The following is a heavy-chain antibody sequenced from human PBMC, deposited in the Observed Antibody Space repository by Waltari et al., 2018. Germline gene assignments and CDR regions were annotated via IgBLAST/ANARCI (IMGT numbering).Heavy chain of an antibody. J-gene: IGHJ4*02. CDR2: ISYDGRNK. V-gene: IGHV3-30*04. CDR3: AREGSGSYYNDY. Sequence: QVQLVESGGGVVQPGRSLRLPCAASGFTFSSYAMHWVRQAPGKGLEWVAVISYDGRNKYYADSVKGRFTISRDNSKNTLYLQMNSLRAEDTAVYYCAREGSGSYYNDYWGQGTLVTVSS. D-gene: IGHD3-10*01. CDR1: GFTFSSYA.